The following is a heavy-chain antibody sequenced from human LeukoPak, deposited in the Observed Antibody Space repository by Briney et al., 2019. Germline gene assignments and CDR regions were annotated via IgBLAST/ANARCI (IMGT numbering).Heavy chain of an antibody. Sequence: GGSLRLSCAASGFTFSSYAMHWVRQAPGQGLEWMGWISAYNGNTNYAQKLQGRVTMTTDTSTSTAYMEPRSLRSDNTAVYYCAREVDTAMDLDYWGQGTLVTVSS. V-gene: IGHV1-18*01. CDR2: ISAYNGNT. D-gene: IGHD5-18*01. CDR3: AREVDTAMDLDY. CDR1: GFTFSSYA. J-gene: IGHJ4*02.